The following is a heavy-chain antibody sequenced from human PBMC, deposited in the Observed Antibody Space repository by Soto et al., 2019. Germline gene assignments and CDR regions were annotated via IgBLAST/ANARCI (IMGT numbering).Heavy chain of an antibody. CDR1: GGSISSGGYY. D-gene: IGHD2-15*01. V-gene: IGHV4-31*03. CDR3: ARGGIVVVVAARDAFDI. J-gene: IGHJ3*02. CDR2: IYYSGST. Sequence: QVQLQESGPGLVKPSQTLSLTCTVSGGSISSGGYYWSWIRQHPGKGLEWIGYIYYSGSTYYNPSIKRRVTISVDTSKNQFSLKLSSVTAADTAVYYCARGGIVVVVAARDAFDIWGQGTMVTVSS.